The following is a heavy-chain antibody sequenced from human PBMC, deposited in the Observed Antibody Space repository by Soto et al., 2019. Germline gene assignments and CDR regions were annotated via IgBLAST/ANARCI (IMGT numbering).Heavy chain of an antibody. CDR1: GFSLSTSGVG. D-gene: IGHD5-12*01. CDR2: IYWDDDK. V-gene: IGHV2-5*02. CDR3: AHSLRVATLGSSHYYFDY. J-gene: IGHJ4*02. Sequence: SGPTLVNPTQTLTLTCTFSGFSLSTSGVGVGWIRQPPGKALEWLALIYWDDDKRYSPSLKSRLTITKDTSKNQVVLTMTNMDPVDTATYYCAHSLRVATLGSSHYYFDYWGQGTLVTVSS.